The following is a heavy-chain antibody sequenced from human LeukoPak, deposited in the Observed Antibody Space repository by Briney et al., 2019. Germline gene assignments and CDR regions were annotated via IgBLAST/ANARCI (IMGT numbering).Heavy chain of an antibody. D-gene: IGHD6-19*01. V-gene: IGHV1-69*04. J-gene: IGHJ4*02. Sequence: ASVKVSCKASGGTFSSYAISWVRQAPGQGLEWMGRIIPILGIANYAQKFQGRVTITADKSASTAYMELSSLRSEDTAVYYCAREDRYSSAGGSSWGQGTLVTVSS. CDR3: AREDRYSSAGGSS. CDR2: IIPILGIA. CDR1: GGTFSSYA.